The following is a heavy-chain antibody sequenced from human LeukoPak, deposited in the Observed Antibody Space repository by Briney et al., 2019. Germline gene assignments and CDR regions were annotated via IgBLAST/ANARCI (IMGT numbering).Heavy chain of an antibody. V-gene: IGHV1-2*02. CDR1: GYTFTGYY. Sequence: ASVKVSCKASGYTFTGYYMHWVRQAPGQGLEWMGWINPNSGGTNYAQKFQGRVTMTRDTSISTAYMELSRLRSDDTAVYYCARAAGYYYVFRFDYWGREPWSPSPQ. J-gene: IGHJ4*02. D-gene: IGHD3-16*01. CDR3: ARAAGYYYVFRFDY. CDR2: INPNSGGT.